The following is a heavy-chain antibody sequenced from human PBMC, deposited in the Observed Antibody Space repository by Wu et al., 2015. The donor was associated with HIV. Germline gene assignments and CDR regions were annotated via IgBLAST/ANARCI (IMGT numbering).Heavy chain of an antibody. CDR2: FDPEDGET. CDR3: ARVLTMIVVGTLEYDFDL. V-gene: IGHV1-24*01. CDR1: GYTLTELS. Sequence: QVQLVQSGAEVKKPGASVKVSCKVSGYTLTELSMHWVRQAPGKGLEWMGGFDPEDGETIYAQKFQGRVTMTEDTSTSTAYMELRSLRSDDTAVYYCARVLTMIVVGTLEYDFDLWGRGTLVTVSS. D-gene: IGHD3-22*01. J-gene: IGHJ2*01.